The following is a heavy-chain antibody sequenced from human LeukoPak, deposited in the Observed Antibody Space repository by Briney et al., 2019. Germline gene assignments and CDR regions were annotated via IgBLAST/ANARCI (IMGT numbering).Heavy chain of an antibody. CDR1: GGSISSYY. V-gene: IGHV4-59*01. CDR3: AALIRGVPHQIDY. Sequence: PSETLSLTCTVSGGSISSYYWSWIRQPPGKGLEWIGYIYYNGNTNYNPSLKSRVTISVDTSKNQFSLKLSSVAAADTAVYYCAALIRGVPHQIDYWGQGTLVTVSS. D-gene: IGHD3-10*01. CDR2: IYYNGNT. J-gene: IGHJ4*02.